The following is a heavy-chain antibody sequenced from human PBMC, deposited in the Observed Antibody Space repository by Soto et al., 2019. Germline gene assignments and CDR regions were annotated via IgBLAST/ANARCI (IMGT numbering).Heavy chain of an antibody. CDR3: ARGGRGGFDY. CDR2: ISGDGSST. V-gene: IGHV3-74*01. CDR1: GFTFTTYY. J-gene: IGHJ4*02. D-gene: IGHD3-16*01. Sequence: EVHLVESGGGLVQPGGSLRLSCAASGFTFTTYYMHWVRQAPGKGLVWVSRISGDGSSTDYADSVKGRFTPSRDNARNTLSLQMRSLRVEDTAVYYCARGGRGGFDYWGQGVLVTVSS.